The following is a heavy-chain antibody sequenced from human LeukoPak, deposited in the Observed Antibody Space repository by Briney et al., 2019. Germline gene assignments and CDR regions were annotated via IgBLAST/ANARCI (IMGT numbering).Heavy chain of an antibody. D-gene: IGHD3-9*01. CDR2: IKQDGSEK. CDR3: ARGGLLRYFDWLLFDY. Sequence: GGSLRLSCAASGFTFSSYWMSWVRQAPGKGLEWVANIKQDGSEKYYVDSVKGRFTISRDNAKNSLYLQMNSLRAEDTAVYYCARGGLLRYFDWLLFDYWGQGTLVTVSS. V-gene: IGHV3-7*01. CDR1: GFTFSSYW. J-gene: IGHJ4*02.